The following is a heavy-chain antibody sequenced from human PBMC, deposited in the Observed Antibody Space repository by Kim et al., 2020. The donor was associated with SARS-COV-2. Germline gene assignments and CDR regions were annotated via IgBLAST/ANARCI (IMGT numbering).Heavy chain of an antibody. CDR3: ARDPITMVRGIGYGMDV. V-gene: IGHV7-4-1*02. CDR2: INTNTGNP. Sequence: ASVKVSCKASGYTFTSYAMNWVRQAPGQGLEWMGWINTNTGNPTYAQGFTGRFVFSLDTSVSTAYLQISSLKAEDTAVYYCARDPITMVRGIGYGMDVWGQGTTVTVSS. CDR1: GYTFTSYA. J-gene: IGHJ6*02. D-gene: IGHD3-10*01.